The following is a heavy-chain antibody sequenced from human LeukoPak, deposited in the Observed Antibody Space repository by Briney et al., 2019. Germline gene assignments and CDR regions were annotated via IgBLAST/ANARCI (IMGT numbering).Heavy chain of an antibody. CDR2: FDHEDGKT. Sequence: ASVKVSCKVSGHAVTEFSIHWVRQAPGKGLEWLGGFDHEDGKTVYAQSFQGRLTMTEDTSTDTAYMELDRLTSDDTAVYFCAGPTGAYDYWGQGTLVIVSS. CDR1: GHAVTEFS. V-gene: IGHV1-24*01. CDR3: AGPTGAYDY. J-gene: IGHJ4*02. D-gene: IGHD7-27*01.